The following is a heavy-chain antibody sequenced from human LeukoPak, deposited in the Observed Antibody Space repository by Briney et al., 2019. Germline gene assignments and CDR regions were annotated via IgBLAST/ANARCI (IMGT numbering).Heavy chain of an antibody. V-gene: IGHV1-2*02. CDR2: INFNTGAT. J-gene: IGHJ4*02. Sequence: ASVKVSCKASGYILTSYYIHWVRLAPGQGLEWMGWINFNTGATNYAQRFQGRVTVTRDTSSSTEYLELSSLRSDDTAVYYCARVAGYDGYDPRGYFDNWGQGTLVTVSS. D-gene: IGHD5-12*01. CDR1: GYILTSYY. CDR3: ARVAGYDGYDPRGYFDN.